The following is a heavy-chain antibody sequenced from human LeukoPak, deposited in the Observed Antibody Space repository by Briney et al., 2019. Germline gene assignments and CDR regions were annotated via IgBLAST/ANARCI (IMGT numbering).Heavy chain of an antibody. V-gene: IGHV3-23*01. D-gene: IGHD2-2*01. CDR3: ARFSSTSYYYGMDV. CDR2: ISGSGGST. CDR1: GFPFTSYA. J-gene: IGHJ6*02. Sequence: GGSLRLSCAASGFPFTSYAMSWVRQAPGKELEGVSAISGSGGSTYYADSVKGRFTLSRDNSKNTLLLQMNSLRAEDSAVYYCARFSSTSYYYGMDVWGQGTTVTVSS.